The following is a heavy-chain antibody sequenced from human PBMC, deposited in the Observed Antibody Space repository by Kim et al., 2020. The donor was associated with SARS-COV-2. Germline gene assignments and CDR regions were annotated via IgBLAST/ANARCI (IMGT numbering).Heavy chain of an antibody. J-gene: IGHJ4*02. Sequence: SETLSLTCTVSGGSISSSTYYWDWIRQPPGKGLEWLGSIYYTGSTYYKPSLKSRVTISVDTSNNQFSLELSSVTAADTAVYYCARTNYYDTSGYYYGVDYWGQGTLVTVSS. D-gene: IGHD3-22*01. CDR3: ARTNYYDTSGYYYGVDY. V-gene: IGHV4-39*01. CDR2: IYYTGST. CDR1: GGSISSSTYY.